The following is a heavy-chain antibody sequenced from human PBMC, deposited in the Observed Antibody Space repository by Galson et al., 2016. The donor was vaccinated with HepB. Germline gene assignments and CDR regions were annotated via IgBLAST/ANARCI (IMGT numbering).Heavy chain of an antibody. V-gene: IGHV3-74*01. D-gene: IGHD4-11*01. CDR2: IVSDGSTP. Sequence: SLRLSCAASGFTFSIYWMQWVRQGPGGGLVWVSSIVSDGSTPIYADFVKGRFTLSRDNAKNTLYLQMDGLRVEDTAVYYCGRESWGLPEYWGQGTLVTVSS. CDR3: GRESWGLPEY. J-gene: IGHJ4*02. CDR1: GFTFSIYW.